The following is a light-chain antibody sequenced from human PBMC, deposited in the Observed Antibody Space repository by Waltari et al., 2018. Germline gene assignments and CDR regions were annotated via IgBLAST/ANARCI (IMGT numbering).Light chain of an antibody. CDR3: QQRNRYPRT. CDR1: QGISNA. V-gene: IGKV1-17*01. J-gene: IGKJ1*01. Sequence: DIQMTQSPSSLSASVGDKVTITCRASQGISNALAWYQQKPGKAPNLLIYAASNLQSGVPSRFSGSGSGTDFTLTISTLQPEDFAVYYCQQRNRYPRTFGQGTKVEIK. CDR2: AAS.